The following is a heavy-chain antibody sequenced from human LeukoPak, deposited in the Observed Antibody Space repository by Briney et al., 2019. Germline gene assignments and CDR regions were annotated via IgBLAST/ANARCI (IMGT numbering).Heavy chain of an antibody. CDR1: GFTFSSYG. D-gene: IGHD2-2*01. J-gene: IGHJ4*02. CDR3: ARNAVPAAQIDY. CDR2: IRYDGSNK. Sequence: GGSLRLSCAASGFTFSSYGMHWVRQAPGKGLEWGAFIRYDGSNKYYADSVKGRFTISRDNSKNTLYLQMNSLRAEDTAVYYCARNAVPAAQIDYWGQGTLVTVSS. V-gene: IGHV3-30*02.